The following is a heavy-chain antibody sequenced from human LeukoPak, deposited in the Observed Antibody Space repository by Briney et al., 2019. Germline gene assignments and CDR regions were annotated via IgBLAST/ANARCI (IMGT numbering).Heavy chain of an antibody. CDR1: GGSIGSGGYY. V-gene: IGHV4-31*03. Sequence: SETLSLTCTVSGGSIGSGGYYWSWIRQHPGKGLEWIGYIYYSGSTYYNPSLKSRVTISVDTSKNQFSLKLSSVTAADTAVYYCARVSGGNYYDSSGYSPPAFDIWGQGTMVTVSS. CDR3: ARVSGGNYYDSSGYSPPAFDI. CDR2: IYYSGST. J-gene: IGHJ3*02. D-gene: IGHD3-22*01.